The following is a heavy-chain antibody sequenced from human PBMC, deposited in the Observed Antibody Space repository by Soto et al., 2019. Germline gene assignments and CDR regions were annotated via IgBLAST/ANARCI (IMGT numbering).Heavy chain of an antibody. V-gene: IGHV4-59*08. D-gene: IGHD1-1*01. J-gene: IGHJ6*02. CDR2: VYSTGGT. Sequence: QVQLQQSGPGLVKPSETLSLTCSVSSGPSSSHNWGWIRQPPGRGLEWIGYVYSTGGTSYNPSLKSRVTISADTSTTHISLPLTSVTAADTAVYYCVRQGIGNLHGLVDVWGQGTTVRVSS. CDR1: SGPSSSHN. CDR3: VRQGIGNLHGLVDV.